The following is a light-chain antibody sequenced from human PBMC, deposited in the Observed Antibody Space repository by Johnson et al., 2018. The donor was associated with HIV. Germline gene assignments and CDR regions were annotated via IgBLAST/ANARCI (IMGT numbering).Light chain of an antibody. V-gene: IGLV1-51*01. CDR1: SSNIGRNY. Sequence: QSVLTQPPSVSAAPGQMVTISCSGSSSNIGRNYVSWYQQLPGTAPKLLIYDNNKRPSGIPDRFSGSKSGTSATLGITGLQTGDEADYYCGTWDSSLSAHYVFGTGTKVTVL. CDR3: GTWDSSLSAHYV. CDR2: DNN. J-gene: IGLJ1*01.